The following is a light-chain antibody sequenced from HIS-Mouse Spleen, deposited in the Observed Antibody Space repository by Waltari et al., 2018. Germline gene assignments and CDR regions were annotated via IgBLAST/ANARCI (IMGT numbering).Light chain of an antibody. CDR2: EGS. Sequence: QSALTQPASVSGSPGQSITISCTGTSSDVGSYNLVSWYQQHPGKAPKLMSYEGSKRPSGVCNRFSGSKSGNTAFLTISGLQAEDEADYYCCSYAGSSTWVFGGGTKLTVL. J-gene: IGLJ3*02. CDR1: SSDVGSYNL. V-gene: IGLV2-23*01. CDR3: CSYAGSSTWV.